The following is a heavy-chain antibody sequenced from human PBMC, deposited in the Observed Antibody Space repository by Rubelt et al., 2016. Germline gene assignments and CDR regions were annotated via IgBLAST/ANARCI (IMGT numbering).Heavy chain of an antibody. CDR2: MKQDGSEK. CDR3: ATHLSRWEPFDY. J-gene: IGHJ4*02. CDR1: GFTFSNYW. V-gene: IGHV3-7*01. Sequence: EVQLVESGGGLVQPGGSLRLSCAASGFTFSNYWMTWVRQAPGKGLEWVANMKQDGSEKYYVDSVKGRFTISRDNAKNSLYLQMNSLRVEDTAVYYCATHLSRWEPFDYWGQGTLVTVSS. D-gene: IGHD1-26*01.